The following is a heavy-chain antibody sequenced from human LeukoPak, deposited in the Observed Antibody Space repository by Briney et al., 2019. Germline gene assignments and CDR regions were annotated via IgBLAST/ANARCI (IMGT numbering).Heavy chain of an antibody. CDR2: MNPNSGNT. CDR3: ARGRHPGPTWISEY. V-gene: IGHV1-8*01. Sequence: ASVKVSCKAFEYTFTSYDINWVRQATGQGLEWMGWMNPNSGNTGHAQKFQGRVTMTRNTSISTAYMELSSLTSEDTAVYYCARGRHPGPTWISEYWGQGTLVTVSS. D-gene: IGHD5-12*01. J-gene: IGHJ4*02. CDR1: EYTFTSYD.